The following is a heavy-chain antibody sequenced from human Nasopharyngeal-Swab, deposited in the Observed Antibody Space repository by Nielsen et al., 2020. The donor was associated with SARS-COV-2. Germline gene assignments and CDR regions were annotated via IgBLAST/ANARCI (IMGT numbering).Heavy chain of an antibody. CDR3: ARHQDDFWSGYFVFDC. Sequence: WIRQPPGKGLEWIGSIYYAGSSSYSGRTYYNPSLENRVTISVDTSKNRFSLKVNSVTAADTAVYYCARHQDDFWSGYFVFDCWGQGVLVTVSS. J-gene: IGHJ4*02. V-gene: IGHV4-39*01. D-gene: IGHD3-3*01. CDR2: IYYAGSSSYSGRT.